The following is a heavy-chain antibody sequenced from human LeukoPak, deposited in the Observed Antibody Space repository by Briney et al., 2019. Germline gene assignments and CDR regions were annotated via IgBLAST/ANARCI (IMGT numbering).Heavy chain of an antibody. D-gene: IGHD3-22*01. CDR2: ISAYNGNT. CDR1: GYTFNHHG. J-gene: IGHJ4*02. V-gene: IGHV1-18*01. Sequence: ASVKVSCKASGYTFNHHGIHWVRRAPGQGLEWMGWISAYNGNTNYAQKLQGRVTMTTDTSTSTAYMELRSLRSDDTAVYYCARGSSGSNDYWGQGTLVTVSS. CDR3: ARGSSGSNDY.